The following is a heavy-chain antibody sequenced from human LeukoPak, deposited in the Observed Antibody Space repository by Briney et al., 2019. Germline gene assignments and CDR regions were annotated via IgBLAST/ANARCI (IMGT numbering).Heavy chain of an antibody. D-gene: IGHD3-22*01. J-gene: IGHJ6*03. CDR3: ARQRTVRLFLYYYYMDV. CDR2: IYYSGST. CDR1: GGSISSSSYY. V-gene: IGHV4-39*01. Sequence: SETLSLTCTVSGGSISSSSYYWGWIRQPPGKGLEWIGSIYYSGSTYYNPSLKSRVTIPVDTSKNQFSLKLSSVTAADTAVYYCARQRTVRLFLYYYYMDVWGKGTTVTISS.